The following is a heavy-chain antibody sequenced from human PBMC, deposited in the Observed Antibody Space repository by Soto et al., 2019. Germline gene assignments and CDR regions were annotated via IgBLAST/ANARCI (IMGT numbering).Heavy chain of an antibody. CDR1: GASIAGSSY. J-gene: IGHJ4*02. D-gene: IGHD2-8*02. V-gene: IGHV4-4*07. Sequence: SETLSITCSVSGASIAGSSYWSWIRQPAGKGLEWIGRFSLSGTTNYSPSLRSRVTMSADVSKNQFSLRLTSVTAADTALYYCARGMTPPGAPAWYYFDSWGQGTLVTVSS. CDR2: FSLSGTT. CDR3: ARGMTPPGAPAWYYFDS.